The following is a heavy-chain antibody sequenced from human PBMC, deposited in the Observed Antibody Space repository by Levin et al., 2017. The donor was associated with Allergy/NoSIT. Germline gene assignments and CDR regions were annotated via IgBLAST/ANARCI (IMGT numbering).Heavy chain of an antibody. V-gene: IGHV1-46*01. D-gene: IGHD2-21*02. Sequence: GESLKISCKASGYTFTSHFMHWVRQAPGQGLEWMGIINPSGGKTNYAQKFQGRLTMTRDTSTSTVYMELSSLRSDDTAVYYCAREVVCGGDCLGANWFDPWGQGTLVTVSS. CDR1: GYTFTSHF. CDR3: AREVVCGGDCLGANWFDP. CDR2: INPSGGKT. J-gene: IGHJ5*02.